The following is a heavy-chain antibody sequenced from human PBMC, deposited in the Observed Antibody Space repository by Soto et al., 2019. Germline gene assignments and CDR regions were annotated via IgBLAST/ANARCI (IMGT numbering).Heavy chain of an antibody. D-gene: IGHD2-21*01. V-gene: IGHV4-31*03. CDR2: IYYSGSGST. Sequence: SETLSLTCTVSGGSISSGVYYWSWIRQHPGKGLEWIGYIYYSGSGSTYYNPSLKSRVTISVDTSKNQFSLKLSSVTAADTAVYYCAIDSLLSSRRMEVWGQGTTVTV. CDR1: GGSISSGVYY. J-gene: IGHJ6*02. CDR3: AIDSLLSSRRMEV.